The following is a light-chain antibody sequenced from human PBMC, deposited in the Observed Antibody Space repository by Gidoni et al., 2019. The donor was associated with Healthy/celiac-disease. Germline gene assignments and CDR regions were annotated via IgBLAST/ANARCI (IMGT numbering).Light chain of an antibody. V-gene: IGKV2-28*01. CDR1: QTLLQSNGFNY. J-gene: IGKJ1*01. Sequence: DIVMTQSPLSLCVTPGEPASISCRSSQTLLQSNGFNYLYWYHQKPAQSPHLLIYFGSTRASSVPDRFSGSGSGTDFTLKISRVEAEDVGVNYCIQAIQTPWTFGQGTKVEIK. CDR2: FGS. CDR3: IQAIQTPWT.